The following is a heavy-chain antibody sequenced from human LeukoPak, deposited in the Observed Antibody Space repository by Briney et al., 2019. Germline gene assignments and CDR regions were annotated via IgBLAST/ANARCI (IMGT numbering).Heavy chain of an antibody. CDR3: ARDTGYNTFDY. CDR1: GLTFSTYS. J-gene: IGHJ4*02. Sequence: GGSLRLSCAASGLTFSTYSMNWVRQAPGKGLEWVSYISSRSSTIYYADSVKGRFTISRDNAKNSLYLQMNSLRAEDTAVYYCARDTGYNTFDYWGQGTLVTVSS. D-gene: IGHD5-24*01. CDR2: ISSRSSTI. V-gene: IGHV3-48*01.